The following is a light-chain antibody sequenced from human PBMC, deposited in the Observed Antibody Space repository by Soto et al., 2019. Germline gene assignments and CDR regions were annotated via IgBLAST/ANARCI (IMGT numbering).Light chain of an antibody. CDR1: SSNIGSNY. CDR2: RNN. Sequence: QSVLTQPPSASGTPGQRVTISCSGSSSNIGSNYVYWYQQLPGTAPKLLIYRNNQRPSGVPDRFSGSKSDTAASLAISGLRSEDEADYYCAAWDDSLSGRLFGAGTKLTVL. V-gene: IGLV1-47*01. CDR3: AAWDDSLSGRL. J-gene: IGLJ1*01.